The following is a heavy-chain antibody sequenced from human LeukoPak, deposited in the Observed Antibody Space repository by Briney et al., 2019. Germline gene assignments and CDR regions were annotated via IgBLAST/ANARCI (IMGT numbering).Heavy chain of an antibody. CDR3: ARDIKFYDSSGYYTYYFDY. D-gene: IGHD3-22*01. CDR2: INSDGSST. CDR1: GFTFSSYW. Sequence: GGSLRLSCAASGFTFSSYWMHWVRQAPGKGLVWVSRINSDGSSTSYADSVKGRFTISRDNAKNSLYLQMNSLRAEDTAVYYCARDIKFYDSSGYYTYYFDYWGQGTLVTVSS. V-gene: IGHV3-74*01. J-gene: IGHJ4*02.